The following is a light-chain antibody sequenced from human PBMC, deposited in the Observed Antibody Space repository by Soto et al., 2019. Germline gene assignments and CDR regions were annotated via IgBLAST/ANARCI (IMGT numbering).Light chain of an antibody. Sequence: HSDLTQPASLNGFPGQSITISCTRTSSDVGSYNFVSWYQQHPGKAPKLMIYDGSKRPSGVSNRFPGSKSGNTASLTISGLQAEDEADYYCCSYAGSSTYVFGTGTKVTVL. V-gene: IGLV2-23*01. CDR2: DGS. J-gene: IGLJ1*01. CDR1: SSDVGSYNF. CDR3: CSYAGSSTYV.